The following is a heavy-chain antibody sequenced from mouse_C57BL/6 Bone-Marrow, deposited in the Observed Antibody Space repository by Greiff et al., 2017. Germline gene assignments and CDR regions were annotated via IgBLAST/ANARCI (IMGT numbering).Heavy chain of an antibody. CDR1: GYTFTSYW. CDR3: ARETTVVHFDY. V-gene: IGHV1-61*01. D-gene: IGHD1-1*01. J-gene: IGHJ2*01. CDR2: IYPSDSET. Sequence: VKLQQPGAELVRPGSSVKLSCKASGYTFTSYWMDWVKQRPGQGLEWIGNIYPSDSETHYKQKFKEKATLTVDKSSSTAYMQLSSLTSEDSAVDYCARETTVVHFDYWGQGTTLTVSS.